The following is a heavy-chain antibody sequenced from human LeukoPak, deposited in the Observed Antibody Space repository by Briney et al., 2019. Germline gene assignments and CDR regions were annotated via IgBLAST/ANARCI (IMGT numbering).Heavy chain of an antibody. J-gene: IGHJ2*01. V-gene: IGHV1-24*01. Sequence: ASVKVSCKVSGYTLTELSMHWVRQAPGKGLEWMGGFDPEDGETIYAQKFQGRVTMTEDTSTDTAYMELSSLRSEDTAVYYCATDLNCSGGSCFSLASYWYFDLWGRGTLVTVSS. D-gene: IGHD2-15*01. CDR3: ATDLNCSGGSCFSLASYWYFDL. CDR2: FDPEDGET. CDR1: GYTLTELS.